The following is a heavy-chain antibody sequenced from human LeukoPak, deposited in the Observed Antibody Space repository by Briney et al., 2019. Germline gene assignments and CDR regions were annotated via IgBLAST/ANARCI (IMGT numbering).Heavy chain of an antibody. J-gene: IGHJ6*04. CDR3: AELGITMIGGA. CDR1: GFTFSSYS. Sequence: GGSLRLSCAASGFTFSSYSMNWVRQAPGKGLEWVSSISSSSSYIYYANSVKGRFTISRDNAKNSLYLQMNSLRAEDTAVYYCAELGITMIGGAWGKGTTVTISS. CDR2: ISSSSSYI. V-gene: IGHV3-21*01. D-gene: IGHD3-10*02.